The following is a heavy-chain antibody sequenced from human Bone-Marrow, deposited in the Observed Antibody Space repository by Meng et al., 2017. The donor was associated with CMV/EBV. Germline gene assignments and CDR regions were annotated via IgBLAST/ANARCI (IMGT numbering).Heavy chain of an antibody. CDR3: TRDSFPRYGSSPSGY. V-gene: IGHV3-30-3*01. CDR2: ISYDGSDK. J-gene: IGHJ4*02. Sequence: GESLKISCAASGFTFSSYAMHWVRQAPGKGLEWVAVISYDGSDKYYANSVKGRFTISRDNSRNTLFLQMNSLRAEDTSVYYCTRDSFPRYGSSPSGYWGQGTPVTVS. CDR1: GFTFSSYA. D-gene: IGHD6-13*01.